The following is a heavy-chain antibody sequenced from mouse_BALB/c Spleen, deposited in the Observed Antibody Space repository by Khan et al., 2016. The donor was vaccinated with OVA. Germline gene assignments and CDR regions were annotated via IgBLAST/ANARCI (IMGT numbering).Heavy chain of an antibody. V-gene: IGHV1-4*01. Sequence: QVQLKQSGAELARPGASVKMSCKASGYTFTSYTIHWIKLGPGQGLEWIGYINPSNGYTNYNQKFRDKATLTADKSSTTAYMQLSSLTSDDSAVYNCVRDGAYHRNDGWFAYWGQGTLVTVSA. CDR1: GYTFTSYT. D-gene: IGHD2-14*01. J-gene: IGHJ3*01. CDR3: VRDGAYHRNDGWFAY. CDR2: INPSNGYT.